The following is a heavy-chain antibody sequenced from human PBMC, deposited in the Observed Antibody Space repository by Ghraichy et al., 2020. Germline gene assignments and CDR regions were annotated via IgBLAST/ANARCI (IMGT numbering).Heavy chain of an antibody. CDR3: AKDHLYGYYYDSSGYNALGY. V-gene: IGHV3-30*18. CDR1: GFTFSSYG. D-gene: IGHD3-22*01. CDR2: ISYDGSNK. J-gene: IGHJ4*02. Sequence: GESLNISCAASGFTFSSYGMHWVRQAPGKGLEWVAVISYDGSNKYYADSVKGRFTISRDNSKNTLYLQMNSLRAEDTAVYYCAKDHLYGYYYDSSGYNALGYWGQGTLVTVSS.